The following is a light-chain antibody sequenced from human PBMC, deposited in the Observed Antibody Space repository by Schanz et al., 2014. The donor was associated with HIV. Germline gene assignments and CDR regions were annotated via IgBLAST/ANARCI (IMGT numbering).Light chain of an antibody. CDR3: CSYARRSTVL. Sequence: QSVLAQPPSVSGAPGQRVTISCTGSSSNIGAGYDVHWYKQLPETAPKLLMFGNNNRPSGVPDRYSGSKSDTSASLAITGLQAEDEADYYCCSYARRSTVLFGGGTKLTVL. V-gene: IGLV1-40*01. CDR2: GNN. CDR1: SSNIGAGYD. J-gene: IGLJ2*01.